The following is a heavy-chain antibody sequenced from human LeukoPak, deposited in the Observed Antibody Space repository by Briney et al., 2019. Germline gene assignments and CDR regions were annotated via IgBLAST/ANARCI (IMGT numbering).Heavy chain of an antibody. D-gene: IGHD3-3*01. V-gene: IGHV3-73*01. CDR1: VFTFSGSV. CDR2: IRSKTNNYAT. Sequence: GGSLKLSCAASVFTFSGSVLHWVRQASGKGLEWIGRIRSKTNNYATVYTASVKGRFNISRDDSKNTAYLQMSSLKTEDTAVYYCTRDFWGGYYMGWGQGTLFTVSS. J-gene: IGHJ4*02. CDR3: TRDFWGGYYMG.